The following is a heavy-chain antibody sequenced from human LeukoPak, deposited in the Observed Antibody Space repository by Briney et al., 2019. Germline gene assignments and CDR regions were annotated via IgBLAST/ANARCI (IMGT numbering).Heavy chain of an antibody. Sequence: ASVKVSCKASGATFSSYAISWVRQAPGQGLEWMGWINPNSGGTNYAQKFEGRVTMTRDTSINTAYMELSRLRSDDTAVYYCAGHYKDWGQGTLVTVSS. CDR3: AGHYKD. CDR1: GATFSSYA. V-gene: IGHV1-2*02. CDR2: INPNSGGT. J-gene: IGHJ4*02. D-gene: IGHD3-10*01.